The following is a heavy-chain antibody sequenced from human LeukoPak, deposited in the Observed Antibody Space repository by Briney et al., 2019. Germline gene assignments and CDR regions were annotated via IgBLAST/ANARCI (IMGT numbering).Heavy chain of an antibody. CDR1: GFTVSSNY. Sequence: GGSLRLSCAASGFTVSSNYMSWVRQAPGKGLEWVSVIYSGGSTYYADSVKGRFTISRDNSKNTLYLQMNSLRAEDTAVYYCARYIVGALGPVDYFDYWGQGTLVTVSS. CDR2: IYSGGST. CDR3: ARYIVGALGPVDYFDY. D-gene: IGHD1-26*01. J-gene: IGHJ4*02. V-gene: IGHV3-53*01.